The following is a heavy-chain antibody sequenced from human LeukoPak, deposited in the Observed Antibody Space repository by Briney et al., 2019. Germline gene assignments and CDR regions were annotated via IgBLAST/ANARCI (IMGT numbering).Heavy chain of an antibody. J-gene: IGHJ6*03. CDR2: IYYSGST. Sequence: SETLSLTCTVSGDSISRYYWSWIRQPPGKGLEWIGSIYYSGSTNYNPSLKSRVTISVDTSKNQFSLKLSSVTAADTAVYYCARVQSGSRAGEYYYYMDVWGKGTTVTVSS. CDR3: ARVQSGSRAGEYYYYMDV. CDR1: GDSISRYY. V-gene: IGHV4-59*12. D-gene: IGHD2-15*01.